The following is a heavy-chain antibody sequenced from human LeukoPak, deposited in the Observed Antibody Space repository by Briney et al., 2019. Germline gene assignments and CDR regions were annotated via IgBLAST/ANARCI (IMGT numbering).Heavy chain of an antibody. CDR1: GGSISSGSYY. CDR3: ARGTGTTSYYYYYYYMDV. J-gene: IGHJ6*03. Sequence: SQTLSLTCTVSGGSISSGSYYWRWIRQPAGKGLEWIGRIYTSGSTNYNPSLKSRVTISVDTSKNQFSLKLSSVTAADTAVYYCARGTGTTSYYYYYYYMDVWGKGTTVTVSS. V-gene: IGHV4-61*02. CDR2: IYTSGST. D-gene: IGHD1-7*01.